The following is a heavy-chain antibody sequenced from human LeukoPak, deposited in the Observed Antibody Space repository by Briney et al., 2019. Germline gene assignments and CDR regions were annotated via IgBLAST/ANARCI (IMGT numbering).Heavy chain of an antibody. J-gene: IGHJ4*02. V-gene: IGHV3-53*01. CDR2: IYSGGRT. D-gene: IGHD5-12*01. CDR1: GFTVSSNY. CDR3: ARASRGYSGYFDY. Sequence: PGGSLRLSCAASGFTVSSNYMTWVRQAPGKGLEWVSVIYSGGRTHYADSVKGRFTISRDNSKNTLYLQMNRLRAEDTAVYYCARASRGYSGYFDYWGQGTLVTVSS.